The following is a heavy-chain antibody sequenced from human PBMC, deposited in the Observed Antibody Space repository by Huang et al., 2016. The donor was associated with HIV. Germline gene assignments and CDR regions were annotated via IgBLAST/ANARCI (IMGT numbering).Heavy chain of an antibody. CDR3: ARDPYYSNRWKRNDASFL. V-gene: IGHV1-18*01. J-gene: IGHJ3*01. D-gene: IGHD4-4*01. Sequence: QVQLVQSGGEVMQPGASVRVSCKASGYDFGSYGMRWVRQAPGQGLEWLGWIGSESRDTSSAKKFQGRVTMTTDTSTTTTYMELRSLRSDDTAMYYCARDPYYSNRWKRNDASFLWGQGTMITVSS. CDR2: IGSESRDT. CDR1: GYDFGSYG.